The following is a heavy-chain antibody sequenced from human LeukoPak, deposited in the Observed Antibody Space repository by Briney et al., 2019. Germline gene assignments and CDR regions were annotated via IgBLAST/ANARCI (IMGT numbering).Heavy chain of an antibody. CDR1: GGSISSYY. CDR3: ARGGLGAFDY. D-gene: IGHD3-10*01. Sequence: SETLSLTCTASGGSISSYYWSWIRQPPGKGLEWIGYIYYSGSTNYNPSLKSRVTISVDTSKNQFSLKLSSVTAADTAVYYCARGGLGAFDYWGQGTLVTVSS. V-gene: IGHV4-59*01. J-gene: IGHJ4*02. CDR2: IYYSGST.